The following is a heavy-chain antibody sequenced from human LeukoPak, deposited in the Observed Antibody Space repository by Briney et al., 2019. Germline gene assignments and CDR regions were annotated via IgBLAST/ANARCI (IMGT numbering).Heavy chain of an antibody. V-gene: IGHV4-4*07. Sequence: SETLSLTCTVSGGSISTYCWSWIRQPAGKGLEWIGHICTSGSTNYNPSLKSRVTISVDTSKNQFSLKLSSVTAADTAVYYCASAFYGDYAYDAFDIWGQGTMVTVSS. CDR1: GGSISTYC. J-gene: IGHJ3*02. CDR3: ASAFYGDYAYDAFDI. CDR2: ICTSGST. D-gene: IGHD4-17*01.